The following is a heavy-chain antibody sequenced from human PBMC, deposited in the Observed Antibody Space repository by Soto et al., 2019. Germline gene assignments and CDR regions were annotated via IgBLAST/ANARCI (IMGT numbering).Heavy chain of an antibody. V-gene: IGHV4-39*01. CDR3: AGRHHLVAAGTNRWFDP. D-gene: IGHD6-13*01. Sequence: SETLSLTCTVSGGSISSSSYSWGWIRQPPGKGLEWIGSIYYSGSTYYNPSLKSRVTISVDTSKSQFSLKLSSVTAADTAVYFCAGRHHLVAAGTNRWFDPWGLGTLVTVSS. J-gene: IGHJ5*02. CDR2: IYYSGST. CDR1: GGSISSSSYS.